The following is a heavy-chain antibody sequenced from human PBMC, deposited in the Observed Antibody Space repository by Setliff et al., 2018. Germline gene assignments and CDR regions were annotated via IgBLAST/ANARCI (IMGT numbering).Heavy chain of an antibody. J-gene: IGHJ3*02. V-gene: IGHV3-48*04. CDR3: ARTYGSANSYAFDI. D-gene: IGHD3-10*01. CDR1: GFIFSFHS. Sequence: LRLSCAASGFIFSFHSMNWVRQAPGKGLEWVSYISSSSSTIYYADSVKGQFTVSRDNAKDSLHLQMNSLRAEDTAVYYCARTYGSANSYAFDIWGQGTMVTVSS. CDR2: ISSSSSTI.